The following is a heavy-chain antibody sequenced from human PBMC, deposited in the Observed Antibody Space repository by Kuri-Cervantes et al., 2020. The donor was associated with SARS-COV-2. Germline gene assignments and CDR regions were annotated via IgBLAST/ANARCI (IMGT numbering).Heavy chain of an antibody. V-gene: IGHV3-13*01. CDR1: GFTFSSYD. J-gene: IGHJ4*02. D-gene: IGHD6-13*01. CDR3: ARVRAAAGHIDY. Sequence: GESLKISCAASGFTFSSYDMHWVRQATGKGLEWVSAIGTAGDTYYPGSVKGRFTISRDNAKNSLYLQMNSLRAEDTAVYYCARVRAAAGHIDYWGQGTLVTVSS. CDR2: IGTAGDT.